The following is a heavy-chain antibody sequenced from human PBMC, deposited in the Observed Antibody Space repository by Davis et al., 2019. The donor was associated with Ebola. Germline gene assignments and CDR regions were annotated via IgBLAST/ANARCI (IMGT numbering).Heavy chain of an antibody. V-gene: IGHV3-11*04. Sequence: GESLKISCAASGFTFSDYYMNWIRQAPGKGLECLSYISSSGSSIYYADSVKGRFTISRDNAKNSLYLQMNGLRGEDTAVYYCVRDYGRGWSSFYYYMDVWGKGTTVTVSS. CDR2: ISSSGSSI. D-gene: IGHD3-10*01. J-gene: IGHJ6*03. CDR1: GFTFSDYY. CDR3: VRDYGRGWSSFYYYMDV.